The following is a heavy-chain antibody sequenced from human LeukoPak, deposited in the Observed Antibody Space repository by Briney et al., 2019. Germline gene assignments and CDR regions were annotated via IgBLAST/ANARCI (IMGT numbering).Heavy chain of an antibody. CDR1: GYTFTGYY. V-gene: IGHV1-46*01. J-gene: IGHJ4*02. CDR2: INPSGGST. D-gene: IGHD1-14*01. CDR3: ARTTDGTADY. Sequence: GASVKVSCKASGYTFTGYYMHWVRQAPGQGLEWMGIINPSGGSTTYAEKFQGRVTMTRDTSTSTVYMELSSLRSEDTAVYYCARTTDGTADYWGQGTLVTVSS.